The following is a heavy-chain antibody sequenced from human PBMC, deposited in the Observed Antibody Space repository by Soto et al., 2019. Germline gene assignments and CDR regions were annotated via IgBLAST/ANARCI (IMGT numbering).Heavy chain of an antibody. CDR3: ARIISVGAYFDAFDI. CDR1: GFSLSTSGMC. J-gene: IGHJ3*02. D-gene: IGHD1-26*01. V-gene: IGHV2-70*01. CDR2: IDWDDDK. Sequence: GSGPTLVNPTQTLTLTCTFSGFSLSTSGMCVSWIRQPPGKALEWLALIDWDDDKYYSTSLKTRLTISKDTSKNQVVLTMTNMDPVDTATYYCARIISVGAYFDAFDIWGQGTMVTVSS.